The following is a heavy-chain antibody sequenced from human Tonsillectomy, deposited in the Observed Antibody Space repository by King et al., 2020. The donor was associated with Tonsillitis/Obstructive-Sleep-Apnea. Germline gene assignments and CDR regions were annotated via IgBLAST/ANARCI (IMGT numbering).Heavy chain of an antibody. CDR1: GGSISSYY. D-gene: IGHD3-22*01. J-gene: IGHJ4*02. CDR2: IYYSGST. V-gene: IGHV4-59*01. CDR3: ARYHSSGYYFDY. Sequence: VQLQESGPGLVKPSETLSLTCTVSGGSISSYYWSWIRQPPGKGLEWIGYIYYSGSTNYNPSLKSRGTISVDTSKNQFSLKLSSVTAADTAVYYCARYHSSGYYFDYWGQGTLVTVSS.